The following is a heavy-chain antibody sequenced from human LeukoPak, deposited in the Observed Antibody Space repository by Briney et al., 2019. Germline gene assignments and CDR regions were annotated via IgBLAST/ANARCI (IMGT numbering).Heavy chain of an antibody. Sequence: SETLSLTCAVYGGSFSGYYWSWIRRPPGKGLEWIGEINHSGSTNYNPSLKSRVTISVDTSKNQFSLKLSSVTAADTAVYYCARGLLGPAAAGTGDAFDIWGQGTMVTVSS. CDR3: ARGLLGPAAAGTGDAFDI. V-gene: IGHV4-34*01. CDR2: INHSGST. J-gene: IGHJ3*02. CDR1: GGSFSGYY. D-gene: IGHD6-13*01.